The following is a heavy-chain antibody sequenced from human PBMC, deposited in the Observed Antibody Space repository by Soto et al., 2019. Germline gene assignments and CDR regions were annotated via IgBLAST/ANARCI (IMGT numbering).Heavy chain of an antibody. CDR1: GFTFSNYW. CDR2: IKADGSEK. J-gene: IGHJ4*02. CDR3: AKSRSLTGYPSGY. D-gene: IGHD3-10*01. Sequence: EVQLVESGGGLVQPGGSLRLSCVVSGFTFSNYWMSWVCQAPGKGLECVANIKADGSEKYYVDSVKGRFTISRDNAKNSLYLQMNSLRAEDTAIYYCAKSRSLTGYPSGYWGQGTLVTVSS. V-gene: IGHV3-7*01.